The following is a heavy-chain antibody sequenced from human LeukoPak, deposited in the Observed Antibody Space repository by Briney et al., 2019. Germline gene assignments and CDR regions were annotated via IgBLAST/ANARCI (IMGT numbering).Heavy chain of an antibody. D-gene: IGHD2-15*01. CDR1: GYTFTHYW. CDR2: IYPSDSDT. J-gene: IGHJ4*02. Sequence: GESLKISCKASGYTFTHYWIGWVHQMPGKGLEWMGIIYPSDSDTKYSPSFQGQVTISADKSITTAYLQWSSLKASDSAMYYCARRVPTSATRVFDYWGQGTLVTVSS. CDR3: ARRVPTSATRVFDY. V-gene: IGHV5-51*07.